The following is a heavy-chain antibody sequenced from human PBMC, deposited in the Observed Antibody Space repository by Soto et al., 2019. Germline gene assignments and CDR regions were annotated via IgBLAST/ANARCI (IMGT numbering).Heavy chain of an antibody. Sequence: GGSLRLSCAASGFTFSSYAMHWVRQAPGKGLEWVAVISYDGSNKYYADSVKGRFTISRDNSKNTLYLQMNSLRAEDTAVYYCARTTVGLGYYFDYWGQGTLVTVSS. J-gene: IGHJ4*02. D-gene: IGHD4-17*01. CDR3: ARTTVGLGYYFDY. CDR1: GFTFSSYA. V-gene: IGHV3-30-3*01. CDR2: ISYDGSNK.